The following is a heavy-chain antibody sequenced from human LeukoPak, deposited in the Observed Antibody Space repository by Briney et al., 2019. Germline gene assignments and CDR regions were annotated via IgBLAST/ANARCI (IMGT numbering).Heavy chain of an antibody. CDR3: ARQTGSGLFILP. CDR2: NYYSGNT. V-gene: IGHV4-39*01. Sequence: SETLSLTCTVSGGSISSSSYYWGWIRQPPGKGLEWIGSNYYSGNTYYNASLKSQVSISIDTAKNQFSLRLTSVTAADTAVYYCARQTGSGLFILPGGQGTLVTVSS. J-gene: IGHJ4*02. CDR1: GGSISSSSYY. D-gene: IGHD3/OR15-3a*01.